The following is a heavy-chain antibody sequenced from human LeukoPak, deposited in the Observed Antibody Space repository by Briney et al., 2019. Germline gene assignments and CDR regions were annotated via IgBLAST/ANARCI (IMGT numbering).Heavy chain of an antibody. CDR1: GFTFSAYA. D-gene: IGHD3-22*01. V-gene: IGHV3-21*05. CDR3: ARDPYYYDSSGYYGEGFDY. J-gene: IGHJ4*02. CDR2: IGSSRNYI. Sequence: PGGSLRLSCAASGFTFSAYAMNWVRQAPGKGLEWAYYIGSSRNYIFYADSVKGRFTISRDNAKNSLYLQMNSLRAEDTAVYYCARDPYYYDSSGYYGEGFDYWGQGTLVTVSS.